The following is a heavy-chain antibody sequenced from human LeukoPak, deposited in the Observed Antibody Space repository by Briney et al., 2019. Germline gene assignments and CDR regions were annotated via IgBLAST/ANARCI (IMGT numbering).Heavy chain of an antibody. CDR2: ISGSGGST. Sequence: GGSLRLSCAASGFTFSSYAMSWVRQAPGKGLEWVSAISGSGGSTYYADSVKGRFTISRDNSMNTLYLQINSLRAEDTAVYYCAKELWFGELLSYDAFDIWGQGTMVTVS. J-gene: IGHJ3*02. CDR1: GFTFSSYA. CDR3: AKELWFGELLSYDAFDI. D-gene: IGHD3-10*01. V-gene: IGHV3-23*01.